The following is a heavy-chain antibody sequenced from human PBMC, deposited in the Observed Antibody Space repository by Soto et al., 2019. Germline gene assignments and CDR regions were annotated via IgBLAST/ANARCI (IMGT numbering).Heavy chain of an antibody. CDR1: GGSFSSYY. CDR3: AKLKNHYYYGLDV. CDR2: INQSGST. Sequence: SETLSLTCTVYGGSFSSYYWSWIRQSPGKGLEWIGAINQSGSTTYNPSLRSRVTISVDTSKNQLSLSLSSVTAADTAVYYCAKLKNHYYYGLDVWGQGTTVTVSS. V-gene: IGHV4-34*01. J-gene: IGHJ6*02.